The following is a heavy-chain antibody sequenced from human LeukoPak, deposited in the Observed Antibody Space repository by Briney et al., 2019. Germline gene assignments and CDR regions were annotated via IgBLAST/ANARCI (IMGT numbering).Heavy chain of an antibody. CDR2: ISGRRDST. Sequence: GGSLRLSCAASGFTFSSYGMSWVRQAPGKGLEWVSTISGRRDSTSYADSVKGRLTISRDNSKNTLYLQMNSLRAEDTAVYYCAKDPNFYYCMDVWGKGTTVTISS. CDR3: AKDPNFYYCMDV. V-gene: IGHV3-23*01. J-gene: IGHJ6*03. CDR1: GFTFSSYG.